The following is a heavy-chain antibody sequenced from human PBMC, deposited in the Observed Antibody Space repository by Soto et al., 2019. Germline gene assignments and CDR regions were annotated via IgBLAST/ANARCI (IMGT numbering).Heavy chain of an antibody. CDR2: IYYTGIT. CDR3: ARALDSDFWGGRNWSAP. J-gene: IGHJ5*02. D-gene: IGHD3-3*01. CDR1: GGSITDNY. V-gene: IGHV4-59*01. Sequence: SETLSLTCSVSGGSITDNYWTWIRQSPGKGLEWVGYIYYTGITNYNPSLKRRGTISLDRSKNQFSLKLDSVTAADTAVYSCARALDSDFWGGRNWSAPWGQGTLVIVSS.